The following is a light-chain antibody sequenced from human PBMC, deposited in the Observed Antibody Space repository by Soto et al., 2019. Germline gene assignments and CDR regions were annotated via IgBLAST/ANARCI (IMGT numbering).Light chain of an antibody. CDR2: ERS. V-gene: IGKV3-11*01. CDR1: QSVSSY. CDR3: QQRSSWPLT. J-gene: IGKJ4*01. Sequence: EIVLTQSPATLSLSPGERATLPCRASQSVSSYLAWYQQKPGQAPRLLIYERSNRATGIPPRFSGSGSGTDFTLTISSLEPEDFAVYYCQQRSSWPLTFGGGTKVEIK.